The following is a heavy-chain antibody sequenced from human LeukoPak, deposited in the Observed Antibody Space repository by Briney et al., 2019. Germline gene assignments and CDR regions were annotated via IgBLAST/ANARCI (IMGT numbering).Heavy chain of an antibody. Sequence: SGTLSLTCTVSGGSISSYYWSWIRQPPGKGLEWIGYIYYSGTTNYNPSLKSRVTIAVDTSKNQFSLKLSSVTAADTAVYYCARGVYIAAAQYGYWGQGTLVTVSS. CDR3: ARGVYIAAAQYGY. V-gene: IGHV4-59*01. J-gene: IGHJ4*02. CDR2: IYYSGTT. CDR1: GGSISSYY. D-gene: IGHD6-13*01.